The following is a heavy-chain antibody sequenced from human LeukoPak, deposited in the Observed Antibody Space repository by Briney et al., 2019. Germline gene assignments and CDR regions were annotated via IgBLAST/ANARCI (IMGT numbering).Heavy chain of an antibody. D-gene: IGHD3-10*01. V-gene: IGHV4-30-2*01. J-gene: IGHJ6*02. Sequence: SETLSLTCTVSGGSISSGGYYWSWIRQPPGKGLEWIGYIYHSGSTYYNPSLKSRVTISVDGSKNQFSLKLSSVTAADTAMYYCARKGGITIGDVWGQGTTVTVSS. CDR2: IYHSGST. CDR3: ARKGGITIGDV. CDR1: GGSISSGGYY.